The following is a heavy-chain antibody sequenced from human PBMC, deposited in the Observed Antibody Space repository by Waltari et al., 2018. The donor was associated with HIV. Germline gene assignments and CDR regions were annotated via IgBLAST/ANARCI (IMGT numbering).Heavy chain of an antibody. CDR1: GGSVSSRSYF. D-gene: IGHD1-26*01. Sequence: QLQLQESGPGLVKPSETLSPTCTVSGGSVSSRSYFWGWIRQPPGTGLEWVGGIYYTGRAYYNPSLKSRVTISVDTSKNQFSLKVTSVTAADTAVYYCARHALRVGAAYWNFDLWGRGTLVTVSS. J-gene: IGHJ2*01. CDR2: IYYTGRA. CDR3: ARHALRVGAAYWNFDL. V-gene: IGHV4-39*01.